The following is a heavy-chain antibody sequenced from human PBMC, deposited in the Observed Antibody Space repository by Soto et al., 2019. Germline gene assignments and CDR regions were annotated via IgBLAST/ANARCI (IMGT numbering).Heavy chain of an antibody. D-gene: IGHD3-22*01. CDR3: ARSGSSGYDY. J-gene: IGHJ4*02. CDR2: ISSSGSTI. Sequence: PGGSLRLSCAASGFTFSSYEMNWVRQAPGKGLEWVSYISSSGSTIYYADSVKGRFTISRENAKNSLYLQMNSLRAGDTAVYYCARSGSSGYDYWGQGTLVTVSS. V-gene: IGHV3-48*03. CDR1: GFTFSSYE.